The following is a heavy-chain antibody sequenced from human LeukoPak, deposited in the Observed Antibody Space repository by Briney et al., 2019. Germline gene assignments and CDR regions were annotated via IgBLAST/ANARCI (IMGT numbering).Heavy chain of an antibody. CDR2: IYYSVST. CDR1: GGSISSYY. CDR3: ARVQGVRYFDWLVDYYYYMDV. D-gene: IGHD3-9*01. J-gene: IGHJ6*03. Sequence: SQTLSLTCTVAGGSISSYYWSWVRQPPGKGLEWIGYIYYSVSTNYNPSLKSRVTISVDTSKNQFSLKLSSVTAADTAVYYCARVQGVRYFDWLVDYYYYMDVWGKGTTVTVSS. V-gene: IGHV4-59*01.